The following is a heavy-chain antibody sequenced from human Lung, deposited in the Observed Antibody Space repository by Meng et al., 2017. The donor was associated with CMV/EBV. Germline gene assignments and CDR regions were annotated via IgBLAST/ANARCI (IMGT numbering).Heavy chain of an antibody. Sequence: SCAASGFTFSSYAMHWVRQAPGKGLEWVAVISYDGSNKYYADSVKARFTISRDNSKNMLYLQLNSLRAEDTAVYHCARALRRELSGAFDIWGQGKXVTVSS. J-gene: IGHJ3*02. CDR1: GFTFSSYA. D-gene: IGHD1-26*01. V-gene: IGHV3-30*04. CDR2: ISYDGSNK. CDR3: ARALRRELSGAFDI.